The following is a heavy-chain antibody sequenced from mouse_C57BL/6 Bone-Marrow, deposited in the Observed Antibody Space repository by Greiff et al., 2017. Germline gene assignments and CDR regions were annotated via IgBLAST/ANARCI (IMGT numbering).Heavy chain of an antibody. CDR2: ISSGGSYT. Sequence: EVQVVESGGDLVKPGGSLKLSCAASGFTFSSYGMSWVRQTPDKRLEWVATISSGGSYTYYPDSVKGRFTISRDNAKNTLYLQMSSLKSEDTAMYSCARPYYYGSSYDYYAMDYWGQGTSVTVSS. D-gene: IGHD1-1*01. CDR1: GFTFSSYG. V-gene: IGHV5-6*01. J-gene: IGHJ4*01. CDR3: ARPYYYGSSYDYYAMDY.